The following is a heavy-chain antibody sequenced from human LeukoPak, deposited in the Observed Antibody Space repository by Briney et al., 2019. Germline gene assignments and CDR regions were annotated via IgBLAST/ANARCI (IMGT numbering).Heavy chain of an antibody. D-gene: IGHD4-17*01. Sequence: GTSLRLSCAVSGFTFTNYAMHWVRQAPGKGMEWVAGISSDGNDKYYGESVKGRLIISRDNFRNTVNLGMSRLRPEDSGLYYCVRDLTYGARFDYWGQGTLVTVSS. J-gene: IGHJ4*02. V-gene: IGHV3-30*04. CDR2: ISSDGNDK. CDR1: GFTFTNYA. CDR3: VRDLTYGARFDY.